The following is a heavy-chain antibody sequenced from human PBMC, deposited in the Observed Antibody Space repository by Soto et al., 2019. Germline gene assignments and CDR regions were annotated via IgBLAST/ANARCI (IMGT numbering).Heavy chain of an antibody. CDR2: IYYSGST. V-gene: IGHV4-59*08. CDR1: GGSISSYY. J-gene: IGHJ4*02. CDR3: ARRGYSYENFDY. Sequence: PSETLSLTCTVSGGSISSYYWSWIRQPPGKGLEWIGYIYYSGSTNYNPSLKSRDTISVDTSKNQFSLKLSSVTAADTAVYYCARRGYSYENFDYWGQGTLVTVSS. D-gene: IGHD5-18*01.